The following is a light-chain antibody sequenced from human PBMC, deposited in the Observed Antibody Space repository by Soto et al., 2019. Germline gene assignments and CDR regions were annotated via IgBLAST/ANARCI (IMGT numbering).Light chain of an antibody. J-gene: IGKJ1*01. CDR1: QGIRND. CDR2: AAS. CDR3: LQHSTYPLT. V-gene: IGKV1-17*01. Sequence: DIQMTQFPSSLSASVGDRVTITCRASQGIRNDLAWYQQKPGKAPKRLIYAASSLQSGVPSRFSGSVSGTEFTLAISRLQPEDFATCYCLQHSTYPLTFGQGTKVEIK.